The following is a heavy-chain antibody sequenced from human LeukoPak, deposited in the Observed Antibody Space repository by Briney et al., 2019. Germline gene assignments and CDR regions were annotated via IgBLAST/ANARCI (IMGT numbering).Heavy chain of an antibody. Sequence: PPETLSLTCAVYGGSFSGYYWSWIRQPPGKGLEWIGEINRSGSTNYNPSLKSRVTISVDTSKNQFSLKLSSVTAADTAVYYCARVGEVSSSSFFDYWGQGTLVTVSS. CDR2: INRSGST. CDR3: ARVGEVSSSSFFDY. CDR1: GGSFSGYY. J-gene: IGHJ4*02. V-gene: IGHV4-34*01. D-gene: IGHD6-6*01.